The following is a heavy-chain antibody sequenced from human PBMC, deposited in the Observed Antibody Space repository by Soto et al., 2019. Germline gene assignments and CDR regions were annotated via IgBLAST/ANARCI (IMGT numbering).Heavy chain of an antibody. Sequence: PGGSLRLSCAASGLTFSSYWMSWVRQAPGKGLEWVANIKQDGSEKYYVDSVEGRFTISRDNAKNSLYLQMNSLRAEDTAVYYCARDHYDYMWETSYWGQGTLVTVSS. CDR1: GLTFSSYW. V-gene: IGHV3-7*01. J-gene: IGHJ4*02. CDR2: IKQDGSEK. CDR3: ARDHYDYMWETSY. D-gene: IGHD3-16*01.